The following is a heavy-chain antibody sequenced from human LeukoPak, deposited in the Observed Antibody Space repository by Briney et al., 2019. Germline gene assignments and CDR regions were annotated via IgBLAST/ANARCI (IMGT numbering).Heavy chain of an antibody. Sequence: GSLRLSCAASGFTVSSYYMSWVRQAPGKGLEWVSIIYRDGRTFYVDSVKGRFTVSRDNSKNTLFLQMNNLRAEDTALYYCARERTTDGYILAYWGQGTLVTVSS. D-gene: IGHD3-22*01. V-gene: IGHV3-53*01. CDR1: GFTVSSYY. CDR2: IYRDGRT. CDR3: ARERTTDGYILAY. J-gene: IGHJ4*02.